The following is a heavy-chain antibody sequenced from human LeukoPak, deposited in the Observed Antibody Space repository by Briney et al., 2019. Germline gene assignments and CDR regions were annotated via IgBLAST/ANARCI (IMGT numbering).Heavy chain of an antibody. J-gene: IGHJ4*02. CDR1: GFTFSSYA. Sequence: GGSLRLSCVASGFTFSSYAMSWVRQAPGKGLEWVSAISGSGGSTYYADSVKGRFTISRDNSKNTLYLQMNSLRAEDTAVYYCAKEQWYQLLLPYFDYWGQGTLVTVSS. CDR3: AKEQWYQLLLPYFDY. V-gene: IGHV3-23*01. D-gene: IGHD2-2*01. CDR2: ISGSGGST.